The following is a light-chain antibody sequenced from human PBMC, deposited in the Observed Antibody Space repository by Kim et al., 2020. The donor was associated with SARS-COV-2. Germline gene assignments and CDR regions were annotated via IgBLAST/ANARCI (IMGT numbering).Light chain of an antibody. CDR1: SGGIADNY. CDR2: EDD. CDR3: QSYNRDNVI. V-gene: IGLV6-57*03. Sequence: GQPFTLSCPRTSGGIADNYVQWYQQRPGGVPTTVIYEDDQRPSGVSDRFSGSIDNSSNSASLTISGLRTEDEADYYCQSYNRDNVIFGGGTQLTVL. J-gene: IGLJ2*01.